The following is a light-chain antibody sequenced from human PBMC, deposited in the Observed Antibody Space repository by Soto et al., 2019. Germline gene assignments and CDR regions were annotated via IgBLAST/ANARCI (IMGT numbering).Light chain of an antibody. CDR2: AAS. V-gene: IGKV1-27*01. Sequence: DIQMTQSPSSLSASVGDRATITCRASQDIAHYLAWYQQKPGKVPKLLIYAASTLQSGVPFRFSVSGSGTDFTLTISSLQPEDVAIYYCQKYDNAPRTFGQGTKVDIK. CDR3: QKYDNAPRT. J-gene: IGKJ1*01. CDR1: QDIAHY.